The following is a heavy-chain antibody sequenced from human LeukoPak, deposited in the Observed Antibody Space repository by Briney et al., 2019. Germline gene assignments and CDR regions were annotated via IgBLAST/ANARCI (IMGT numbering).Heavy chain of an antibody. Sequence: PSETLSLTCTVSGGSISSYYWSWIRQPPGKGLEWIGYIYYSGSTYYNPSLKSRVTISVDTSKNQFSLKLSSVTAADTAVYYCARGRITFGGHAFDIWGQGTMVTVSS. CDR3: ARGRITFGGHAFDI. V-gene: IGHV4-59*08. CDR1: GGSISSYY. J-gene: IGHJ3*02. D-gene: IGHD3-16*01. CDR2: IYYSGST.